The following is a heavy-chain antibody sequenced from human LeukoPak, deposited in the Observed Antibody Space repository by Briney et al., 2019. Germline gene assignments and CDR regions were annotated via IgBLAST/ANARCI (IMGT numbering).Heavy chain of an antibody. V-gene: IGHV3-7*01. CDR1: GFTFSSYW. CDR2: IKQDGSEK. Sequence: GSLRLSCAASGFTFSSYWMSWVRQAPGKGLEWVANIKQDGSEKYYVDSVKGRFTFSRDNAKNSLYLQMNSLRAEDTAVYYCARGKPWNYDFWSGYYQYYFDYWGQGTLVTVSS. J-gene: IGHJ4*02. CDR3: ARGKPWNYDFWSGYYQYYFDY. D-gene: IGHD3-3*01.